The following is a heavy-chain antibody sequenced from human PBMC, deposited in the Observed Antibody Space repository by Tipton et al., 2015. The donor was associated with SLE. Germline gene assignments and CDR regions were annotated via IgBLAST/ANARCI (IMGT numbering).Heavy chain of an antibody. CDR1: GGSFRGYY. J-gene: IGHJ6*02. CDR2: INHSGNT. Sequence: TLSLTCTVYGGSFRGYYWTWIRQPPGKGLEWIGEINHSGNTNYNPSLKSRSTISVDMSQNQFSLKLSSVSATDTAVYYCARDRRRRETYYYGLDVWGRGTAVTVSS. D-gene: IGHD1-26*01. CDR3: ARDRRRRETYYYGLDV. V-gene: IGHV4-34*01.